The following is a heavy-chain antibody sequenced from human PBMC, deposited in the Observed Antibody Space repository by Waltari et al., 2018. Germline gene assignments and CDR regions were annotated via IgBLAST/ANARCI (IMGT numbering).Heavy chain of an antibody. Sequence: QVQLQESGAGLVKPSETLSLTCTAAGGSISSYYWSWTRQPPGKGREWIGYIYYSGSTNYNSHLKSRVTISVDTSKDQFYLKLRSVTAADTAVYYCAIAPGGKWYFDLWGRGTLVIVSS. J-gene: IGHJ2*01. CDR3: AIAPGGKWYFDL. CDR1: GGSISSYY. CDR2: IYYSGST. V-gene: IGHV4-59*01. D-gene: IGHD1-26*01.